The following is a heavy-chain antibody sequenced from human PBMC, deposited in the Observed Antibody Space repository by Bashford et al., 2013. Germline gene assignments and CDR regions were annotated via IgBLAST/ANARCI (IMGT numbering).Heavy chain of an antibody. J-gene: IGHJ4*02. Sequence: WVRQMPGKGLEWMGIIYPGDSDTRYSPSFQGQVTISADKSISTAYLQWSSLKASDTAMYYCARRVGTGTHFDYWGQGTLVTVSS. D-gene: IGHD1-7*01. V-gene: IGHV5-51*01. CDR3: ARRVGTGTHFDY. CDR2: IYPGDSDT.